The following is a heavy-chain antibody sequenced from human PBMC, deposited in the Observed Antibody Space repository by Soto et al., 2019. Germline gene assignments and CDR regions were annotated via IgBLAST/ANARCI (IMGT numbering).Heavy chain of an antibody. CDR3: GGGYKRSYYYGMDV. CDR2: MNPNSGNT. Sequence: QVQLVQSGAEVKKPGASVKVSCKASGYTFTSYDINWVRQATGQGLEWMGWMNPNSGNTGYAQKFQGRVTMTRNTSITTAYMELSSLRSEDTAVYYCGGGYKRSYYYGMDVWGQGTTVTVSS. CDR1: GYTFTSYD. V-gene: IGHV1-8*01. J-gene: IGHJ6*02. D-gene: IGHD1-1*01.